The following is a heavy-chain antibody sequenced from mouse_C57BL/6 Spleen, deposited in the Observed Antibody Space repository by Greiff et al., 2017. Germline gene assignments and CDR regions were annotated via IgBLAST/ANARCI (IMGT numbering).Heavy chain of an antibody. CDR1: GYTFTDYE. CDR3: TRTITTVVAPFAY. CDR2: IDPETGGT. V-gene: IGHV1-15*01. D-gene: IGHD1-1*01. Sequence: VKLQESGAELVRPGASVTLSCKASGYTFTDYEMHWVKQTPVHGLEWIGAIDPETGGTAYNQKFKGKAILTADKSSSTAYMELRSLTSEDSAVYYCTRTITTVVAPFAYWGQGTLVTVSA. J-gene: IGHJ3*01.